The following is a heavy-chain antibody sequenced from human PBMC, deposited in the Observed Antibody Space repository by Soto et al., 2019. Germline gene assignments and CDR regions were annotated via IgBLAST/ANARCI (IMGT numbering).Heavy chain of an antibody. J-gene: IGHJ4*02. CDR1: GFAFSSYS. D-gene: IGHD1-20*01. CDR2: ISSTGTFI. V-gene: IGHV3-21*04. CDR3: ARLYTGIIDRERAGIDY. Sequence: EVQLVESGGGLVKPGGSLRLSCAASGFAFSSYSMNWVRQAPGKGLEWVSSISSTGTFIYYGDSVKGRFTVSRDNAQSSLYLQMSSLRAEDSAMDYCARLYTGIIDRERAGIDYWGQGTLVTVSS.